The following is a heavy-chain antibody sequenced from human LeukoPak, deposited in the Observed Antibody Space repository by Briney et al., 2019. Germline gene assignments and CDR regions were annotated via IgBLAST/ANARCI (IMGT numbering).Heavy chain of an antibody. Sequence: PGGSLRLSCVASGFTFSSYAMHWVRQAPGKGLEWVTVISYDGSNKYYADSVKGRFTISRDNSKNTLYLQMNSLRPEYTAVYYCARARPSMWIDYWGQGTLVTVSS. CDR1: GFTFSSYA. D-gene: IGHD5-12*01. CDR2: ISYDGSNK. J-gene: IGHJ4*02. CDR3: ARARPSMWIDY. V-gene: IGHV3-30*04.